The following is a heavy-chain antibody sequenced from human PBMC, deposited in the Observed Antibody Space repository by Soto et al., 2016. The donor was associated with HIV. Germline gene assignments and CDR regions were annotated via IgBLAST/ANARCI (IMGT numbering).Heavy chain of an antibody. CDR1: GFTFSSYS. Sequence: EVQLVESGGGLVKPGGSLRLSCAASGFTFSSYSMNWVRQAPGKGLEWVSSISSSSSYIYYADSVKGRFTISRDNAKNSLYLQMNSLRAEDTAVYYCARGRWDYGDLRGAFDYWGQGTLVTVSS. D-gene: IGHD4-17*01. J-gene: IGHJ4*02. CDR2: ISSSSSYI. CDR3: ARGRWDYGDLRGAFDY. V-gene: IGHV3-21*01.